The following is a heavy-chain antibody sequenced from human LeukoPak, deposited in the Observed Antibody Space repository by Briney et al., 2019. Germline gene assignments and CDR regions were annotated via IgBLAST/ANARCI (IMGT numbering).Heavy chain of an antibody. D-gene: IGHD3-22*01. CDR2: IGTLGDT. J-gene: IGHJ4*02. CDR1: GFTFSSYD. Sequence: GGSLRLSCAASGFTFSSYDMHWVRQPTGKGLEWVSAIGTLGDTDYPDSVKGRFTISRENAKNSLYLQMNNLRAGDTAVYYCARGRNSNYYDSSGYYPYWGQGTLVTVSS. CDR3: ARGRNSNYYDSSGYYPY. V-gene: IGHV3-13*01.